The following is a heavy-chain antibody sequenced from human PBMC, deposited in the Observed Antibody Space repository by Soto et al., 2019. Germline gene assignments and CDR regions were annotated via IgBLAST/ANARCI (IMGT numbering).Heavy chain of an antibody. J-gene: IGHJ2*01. Sequence: QVQLVESGGGVVQPGKPLRLACVASGFTFSNYGMHWVRQAPGEGLEWVAVISYDEDNIYYADSVKGRFTISRDNSKNTLYLQMNSLRPEVTAVYFCARSGTTVTTFWYFDLWGRGTLVTVSS. CDR1: GFTFSNYG. V-gene: IGHV3-30*03. CDR3: ARSGTTVTTFWYFDL. D-gene: IGHD4-17*01. CDR2: ISYDEDNI.